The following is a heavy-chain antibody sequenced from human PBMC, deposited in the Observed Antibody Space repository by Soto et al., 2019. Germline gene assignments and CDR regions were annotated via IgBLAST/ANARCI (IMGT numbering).Heavy chain of an antibody. V-gene: IGHV3-15*01. CDR3: TCPGYDFWSGSPAEYFQH. CDR1: GFTFSNAW. J-gene: IGHJ1*01. Sequence: PGGSLRLSCAASGFTFSNAWMSWVRQAPGKGLEWVGRIKSKTDGGTTDYAAPVKGRFTISRDDSKNTLYLQMNSLKTEDTAVYYCTCPGYDFWSGSPAEYFQHWGQGTLVTVSS. D-gene: IGHD3-3*01. CDR2: IKSKTDGGTT.